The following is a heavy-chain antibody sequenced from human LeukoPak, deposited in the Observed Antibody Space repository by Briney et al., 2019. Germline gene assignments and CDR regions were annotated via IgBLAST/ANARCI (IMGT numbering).Heavy chain of an antibody. CDR3: ASRTMVRGPYYYYMDV. Sequence: PSETLSLTCTVSDDSISSSSYFWGWIRQPPGKGLEWIGSIYYSGSTFYNPSLKSRMTISVDTSENQFSLKLSSVTAADTAVYYCASRTMVRGPYYYYMDVWGKGTTVTISS. D-gene: IGHD3-10*01. CDR1: DDSISSSSYF. CDR2: IYYSGST. V-gene: IGHV4-39*07. J-gene: IGHJ6*03.